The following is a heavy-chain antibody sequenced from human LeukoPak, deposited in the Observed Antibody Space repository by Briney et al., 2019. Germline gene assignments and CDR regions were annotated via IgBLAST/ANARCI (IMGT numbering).Heavy chain of an antibody. V-gene: IGHV1-8*01. CDR1: GYTFTSYD. CDR2: MNPNSGNT. D-gene: IGHD3-3*01. CDR3: ARVYYDFWSGYYVNWFDP. Sequence: VKVSCKASGYTFTSYDINWVRQATGQGLEWMGWMNPNSGNTGYAQKFQGRVTMTRNTSISTAYMELSSLRSEDTAVYYCARVYYDFWSGYYVNWFDPWGQGTLVTVSS. J-gene: IGHJ5*02.